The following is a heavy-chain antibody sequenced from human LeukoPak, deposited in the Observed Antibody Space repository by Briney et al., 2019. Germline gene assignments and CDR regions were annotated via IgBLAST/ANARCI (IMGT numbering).Heavy chain of an antibody. CDR2: INHSGST. CDR3: GGGGYSSGWYADY. Sequence: PSETLSPTCAVYGGSFSGYYWSWIRQPPGKGLEWIGEINHSGSTNYNPSLKSRVTISVDTSKNQFSLKLSSVTAADTAVYYCGGGGYSSGWYADYWGQGTLVTVSS. D-gene: IGHD6-19*01. CDR1: GGSFSGYY. V-gene: IGHV4-34*01. J-gene: IGHJ4*02.